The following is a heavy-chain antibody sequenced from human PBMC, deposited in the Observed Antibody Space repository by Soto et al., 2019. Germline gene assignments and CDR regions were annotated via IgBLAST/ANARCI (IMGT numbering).Heavy chain of an antibody. V-gene: IGHV3-9*01. CDR3: AKDPVAGSEVPYDY. J-gene: IGHJ4*02. CDR2: IRGSSSSI. CDR1: GFTFGNYA. D-gene: IGHD6-13*01. Sequence: EVQLVESGGGLVQPGGSLRLSCVASGFTFGNYAMLWVRQAPGKGLEWVSGIRGSSSSIGYADAVKGRFTISRNNAKNSLYLKMNSMREEDTALYYWAKDPVAGSEVPYDYWGQGTLVTVSS.